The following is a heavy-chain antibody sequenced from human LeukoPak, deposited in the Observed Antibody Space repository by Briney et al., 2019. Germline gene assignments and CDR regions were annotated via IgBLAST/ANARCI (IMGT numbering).Heavy chain of an antibody. V-gene: IGHV3-30*02. CDR1: GFTFSSYG. D-gene: IGHD2-2*01. CDR2: IRYDGSNK. J-gene: IGHJ3*02. CDR3: ASKTPGWYCSSTSCLDAFDI. Sequence: GGSLRLSCAASGFTFSSYGMHWVRQAPGKGLEWVAFIRYDGSNKYYADSVKGRFTISRDNSKNTLYLQMNSLRAEDTAVYYCASKTPGWYCSSTSCLDAFDIWGQGTMVTVSS.